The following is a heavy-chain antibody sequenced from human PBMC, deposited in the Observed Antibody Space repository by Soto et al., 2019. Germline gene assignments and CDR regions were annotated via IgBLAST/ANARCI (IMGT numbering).Heavy chain of an antibody. J-gene: IGHJ4*02. V-gene: IGHV1-8*01. CDR3: ATAFGRRFSKKSFDY. Sequence: QVQLVQSGAEVKKPGASVKVTCKASGYTFTRYDINWVRQATGQGLERMGWMNPNSGNTGYARKSQGRVTMTRNTTVSTPYMELRSLTSEETAVYYCATAFGRRFSKKSFDYWGQGTLVTVSS. CDR1: GYTFTRYD. D-gene: IGHD3-3*01. CDR2: MNPNSGNT.